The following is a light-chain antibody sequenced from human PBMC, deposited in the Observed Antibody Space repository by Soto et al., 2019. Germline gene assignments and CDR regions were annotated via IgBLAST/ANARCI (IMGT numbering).Light chain of an antibody. Sequence: EIVLTQSPTTLSLSPGERGTLSCMASQSVSNYFAWYQQKPGQAPRLLIYDASPRAADIPHRLSGSGSGTDFTLPISSLEPDDFAVDYRQQRSHWPLTCGGGTKLQI. J-gene: IGKJ4*02. CDR3: QQRSHWPLT. V-gene: IGKV3-11*01. CDR2: DAS. CDR1: QSVSNY.